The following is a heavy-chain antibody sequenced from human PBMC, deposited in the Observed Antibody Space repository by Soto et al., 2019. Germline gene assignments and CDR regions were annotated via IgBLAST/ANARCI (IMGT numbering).Heavy chain of an antibody. CDR1: GFTFSDST. Sequence: GGSLRLSCAASGFTFSDSTMHWVRQASGKGLEWVGRIRSKANSYATAYAAAVKDRFTISRDDSKNTAYLQMNSLKTEDTAVYYCTRRGSPHTEVDVWGQGTTVTVSS. CDR2: IRSKANSYAT. CDR3: TRRGSPHTEVDV. D-gene: IGHD1-26*01. J-gene: IGHJ6*02. V-gene: IGHV3-73*01.